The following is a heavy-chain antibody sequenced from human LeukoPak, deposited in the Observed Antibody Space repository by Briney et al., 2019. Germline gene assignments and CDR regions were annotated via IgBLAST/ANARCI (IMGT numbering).Heavy chain of an antibody. Sequence: GGSLRLSCAASGFTFSSYAMSWVRQAPGKGLEGVSAISGSGGSTYYADSVKGRFTISRDNSKNTLYLQMNSLRPDDTAVYYCDCSSTSCYAAGDYWGQGTLVTVSS. J-gene: IGHJ4*02. CDR3: DCSSTSCYAAGDY. CDR1: GFTFSSYA. CDR2: ISGSGGST. V-gene: IGHV3-23*01. D-gene: IGHD2-2*01.